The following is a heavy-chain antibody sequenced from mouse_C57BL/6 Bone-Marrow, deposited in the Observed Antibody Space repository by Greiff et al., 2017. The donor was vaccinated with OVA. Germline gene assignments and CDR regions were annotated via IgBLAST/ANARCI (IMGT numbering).Heavy chain of an antibody. V-gene: IGHV5-17*01. Sequence: DVKLVESGGGLVKPGGSLKLSCAASGFTFSDYGMHWVRQAPEKGLEWVAYISSGSSTIYYADTVKGRFTISRDNAKNTLFLQMTSLRSEDTAMYYCARDYYGYDYAMDYWGQGTSVTVSS. D-gene: IGHD2-2*01. CDR2: ISSGSSTI. CDR3: ARDYYGYDYAMDY. CDR1: GFTFSDYG. J-gene: IGHJ4*01.